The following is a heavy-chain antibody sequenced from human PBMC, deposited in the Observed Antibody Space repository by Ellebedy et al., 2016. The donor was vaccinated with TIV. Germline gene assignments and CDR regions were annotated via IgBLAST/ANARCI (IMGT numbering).Heavy chain of an antibody. J-gene: IGHJ4*02. V-gene: IGHV4-59*08. D-gene: IGHD1-1*01. CDR1: GGSISSYY. CDR2: IYYSGST. CDR3: ARQGYEYYFDY. Sequence: MPSETLSLTCTVSGGSISSYYWSWIRQHPGKGLEWIGYIYYSGSTYYNPSLKSRVTISVDTSKNQFSLKLSPVTAADTAVYYCARQGYEYYFDYWGQGTLVTVSS.